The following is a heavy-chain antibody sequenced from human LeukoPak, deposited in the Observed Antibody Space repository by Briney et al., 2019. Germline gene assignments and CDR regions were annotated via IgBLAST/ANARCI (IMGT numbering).Heavy chain of an antibody. J-gene: IGHJ5*02. CDR1: GLTFGNYA. D-gene: IGHD4-17*01. V-gene: IGHV3-23*01. CDR2: IKGNGGSA. Sequence: PGGSLRLSCVAPGLTFGNYAMTWVRQAPGKGLEWVSSIKGNGGSAVYTDSVKGRFTTSRDNSKSTLYLQMNSLRAEDTALYYCTKDPNGDYIGAFDPWGQGTLVTVSS. CDR3: TKDPNGDYIGAFDP.